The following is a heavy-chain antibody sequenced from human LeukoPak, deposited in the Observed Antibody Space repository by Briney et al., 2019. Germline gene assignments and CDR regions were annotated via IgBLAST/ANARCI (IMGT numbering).Heavy chain of an antibody. CDR3: AKERLYSNYGFSYYYYGMDV. Sequence: PGGSLRLSCAASGFTFSSYGMHWVRQAPGKGLEWVAVISHDGSNKYYADSVKGRFTISRDNSKNTLYPQMNSLRAEDTAVYYCAKERLYSNYGFSYYYYGMDVWGQGTTATVSS. J-gene: IGHJ6*02. CDR1: GFTFSSYG. CDR2: ISHDGSNK. V-gene: IGHV3-30*18. D-gene: IGHD4-11*01.